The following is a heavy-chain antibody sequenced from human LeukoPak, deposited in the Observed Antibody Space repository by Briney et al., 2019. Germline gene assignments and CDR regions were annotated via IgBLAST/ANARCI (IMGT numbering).Heavy chain of an antibody. D-gene: IGHD2-21*02. CDR2: IYHSGST. J-gene: IGHJ4*02. Sequence: SETLSLTCAVSGGSISSGGYSWSWIRQPPGEGLEWIGYIYHSGSTYYNPSLKSRVTISVDRSKNQFSLKLSSVTAADTAVYYCARGKAHLGVTGRFDYWGQGTLVTVSS. CDR1: GGSISSGGYS. V-gene: IGHV4-30-2*01. CDR3: ARGKAHLGVTGRFDY.